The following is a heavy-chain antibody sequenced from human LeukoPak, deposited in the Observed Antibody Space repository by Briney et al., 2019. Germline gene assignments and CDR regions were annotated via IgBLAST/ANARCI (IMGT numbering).Heavy chain of an antibody. CDR1: GGTFSSYA. CDR3: AWASYYYYGMDV. Sequence: SVKVSCKASGGTFSSYAISWVRQAPGQGLEWMGRIIPILGMANYAQKFQGRVTITADKSTSTAYTELSGLRSEDTAVYYCAWASYYYYGMDVWGQGTTVTVSS. V-gene: IGHV1-69*04. D-gene: IGHD7-27*01. CDR2: IIPILGMA. J-gene: IGHJ6*02.